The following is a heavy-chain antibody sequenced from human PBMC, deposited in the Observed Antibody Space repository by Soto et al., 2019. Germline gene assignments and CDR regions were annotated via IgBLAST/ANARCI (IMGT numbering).Heavy chain of an antibody. J-gene: IGHJ3*02. CDR1: GDSVSSNSAA. V-gene: IGHV6-1*01. CDR2: TYYRSKWYN. Sequence: SQTLSLTCAISGDSVSSNSAAWNWIRQSPSRGLEWLGRTYYRSKWYNGYAVSVKSRITINPDTSKNQFSLQLNSVTPEDTAVYYCERGYCSSTSCYRDAFDIWGQGTMVTVSS. D-gene: IGHD2-2*01. CDR3: ERGYCSSTSCYRDAFDI.